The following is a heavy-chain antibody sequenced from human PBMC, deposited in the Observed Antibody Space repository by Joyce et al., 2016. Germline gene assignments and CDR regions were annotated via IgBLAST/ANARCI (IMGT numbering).Heavy chain of an antibody. CDR2: IYRGGST. D-gene: IGHD5-18*01. CDR3: ATWPIWLHNGMDV. J-gene: IGHJ6*02. CDR1: GITVSSRY. Sequence: EVQLVESGGGLVQPGGSLRLSCAVSGITVSSRYMNWVRQAPGKGLDWVSVIYRGGSTYYTDSVKGRFTISRDNSKNTVYLQMDSLRVEDTAVYYCATWPIWLHNGMDVWGQGTTVTVSS. V-gene: IGHV3-66*01.